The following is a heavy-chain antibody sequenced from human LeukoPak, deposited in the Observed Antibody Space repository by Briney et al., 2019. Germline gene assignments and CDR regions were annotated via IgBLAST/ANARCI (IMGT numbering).Heavy chain of an antibody. D-gene: IGHD7-27*01. J-gene: IGHJ3*02. CDR3: VRDKGLTGDTCAFDI. CDR2: FIPAFNTA. CDR1: GDTFGTYT. Sequence: PGASVKVSCKASGDTFGTYTISWVRQVPGQGLEWMGGFIPAFNTAHYARKFQGRVTITMDASTTTDFMEMSSLRFEDTAVYYCVRDKGLTGDTCAFDIWGQGTMVTVSS. V-gene: IGHV1-69*05.